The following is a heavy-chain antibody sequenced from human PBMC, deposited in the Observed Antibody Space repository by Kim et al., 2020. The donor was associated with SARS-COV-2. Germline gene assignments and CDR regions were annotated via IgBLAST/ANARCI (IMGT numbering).Heavy chain of an antibody. J-gene: IGHJ4*02. Sequence: YAQKVQGRVTITADESTSTAYMELSSLRSEDTAVYYCATYGDYAMFAFDYWGQGTLVTVSS. V-gene: IGHV1-69*01. CDR3: ATYGDYAMFAFDY. D-gene: IGHD4-17*01.